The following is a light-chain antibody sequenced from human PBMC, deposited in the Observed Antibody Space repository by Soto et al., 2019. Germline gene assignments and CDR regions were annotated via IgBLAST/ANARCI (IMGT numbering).Light chain of an antibody. V-gene: IGKV3-20*01. CDR2: GAS. CDR3: QQYGSSRGT. J-gene: IGKJ1*01. CDR1: QSVSSSY. Sequence: EIVLTQSPGTLPLSPGERATLSCRASQSVSSSYLAWYQQKPGQAPRLLIYGASSRATGIPDRFSGSGSGTDFTLTISRLEPEDSAVYYCQQYGSSRGTFGQGTKVDIK.